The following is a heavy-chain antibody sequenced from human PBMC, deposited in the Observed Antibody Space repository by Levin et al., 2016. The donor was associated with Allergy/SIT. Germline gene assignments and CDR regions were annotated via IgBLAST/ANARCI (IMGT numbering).Heavy chain of an antibody. CDR1: GYTFTGYY. J-gene: IGHJ5*02. Sequence: ASVKVSCKASGYTFTGYYMHWVRQAPGQGLEWMGWINPNSGGTNYAQKFQGRVTMTRDTSISTAYMELSRLRSDDTAVYYCARDSAYGDYLWDWFDPSGPGNPGHRLL. V-gene: IGHV1-2*02. CDR2: INPNSGGT. D-gene: IGHD4-17*01. CDR3: ARDSAYGDYLWDWFDP.